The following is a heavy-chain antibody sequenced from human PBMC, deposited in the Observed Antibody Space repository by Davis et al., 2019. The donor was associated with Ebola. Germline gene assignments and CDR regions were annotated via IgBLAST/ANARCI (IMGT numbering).Heavy chain of an antibody. CDR2: IIPMFGTA. J-gene: IGHJ5*02. CDR3: ARSITMIVGTNWFDP. V-gene: IGHV1-69*05. CDR1: GGTFSSYT. Sequence: AASVKVSCKASGGTFSSYTIDWVRQAPGQGLEWMGGIIPMFGTANYAQKLQGRVTMTTDTSTSTAYMELRSLRSDDTAVYYCARSITMIVGTNWFDPWGQGTLVTVSS. D-gene: IGHD3-22*01.